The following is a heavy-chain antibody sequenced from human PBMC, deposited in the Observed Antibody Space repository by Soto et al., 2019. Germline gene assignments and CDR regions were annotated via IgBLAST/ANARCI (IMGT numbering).Heavy chain of an antibody. V-gene: IGHV4-4*02. CDR2: IYHSGST. CDR3: ARDQRSGRWGFDP. CDR1: GGSISGSNW. D-gene: IGHD6-19*01. Sequence: SETLSLTCAVSGGSISGSNWWSWVRQPPGKGLEWIGEIYHSGSTNYNPSLKSRVTISVDKSKNQFSPKLSSVTAADTAVYYCARDQRSGRWGFDPWGQGTLVTVSS. J-gene: IGHJ5*02.